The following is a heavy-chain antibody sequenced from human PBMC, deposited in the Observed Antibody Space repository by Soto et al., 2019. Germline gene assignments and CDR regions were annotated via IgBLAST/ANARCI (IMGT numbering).Heavy chain of an antibody. Sequence: GASVKVSCKASGYTFTSYGISWVRQAPGQGLEWMGWVSAYNADTIYVQKFQGRVTMTTDTSTSTAHMEVRSLRYDDTAVYYCARAPRIVTAASSIRDFDYWGQGTQVTVSS. CDR1: GYTFTSYG. CDR3: ARAPRIVTAASSIRDFDY. D-gene: IGHD3-16*02. CDR2: VSAYNADT. V-gene: IGHV1-18*01. J-gene: IGHJ4*02.